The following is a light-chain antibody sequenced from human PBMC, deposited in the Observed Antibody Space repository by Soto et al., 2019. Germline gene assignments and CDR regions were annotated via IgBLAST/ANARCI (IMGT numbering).Light chain of an antibody. CDR1: QSVSSN. V-gene: IGKV3-15*01. Sequence: EIVMTQSPATLSVSPGERATLSCRASQSVSSNLAWYQQKPGQAPRLLIYGASTRATGIPARFSGGGSGIEVTLTISSLQSEDFAVYYCQQYNNWPPATFGRGTKVEVE. CDR3: QQYNNWPPAT. J-gene: IGKJ1*01. CDR2: GAS.